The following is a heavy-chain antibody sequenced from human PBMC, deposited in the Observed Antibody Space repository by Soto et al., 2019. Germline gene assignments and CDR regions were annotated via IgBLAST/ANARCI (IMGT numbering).Heavy chain of an antibody. CDR2: INAKNGGT. CDR1: GYIFTDYY. D-gene: IGHD3-10*01. Sequence: GASVKVSCKASGYIFTDYYMHWVRQAPGQGLEWMGWINAKNGGTNYAQKFQGRVTLTRDTSISTAYMELSTLRSDDTAVYYCASEYRSGTMVHPVSWGQGTLVTVYS. CDR3: ASEYRSGTMVHPVS. V-gene: IGHV1-2*02. J-gene: IGHJ5*02.